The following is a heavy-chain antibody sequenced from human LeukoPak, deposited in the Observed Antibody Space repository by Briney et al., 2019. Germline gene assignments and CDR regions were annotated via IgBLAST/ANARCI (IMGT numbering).Heavy chain of an antibody. CDR3: ARDIRWEPGP. CDR1: GFSFGSYW. Sequence: GGSLRLSWAASGFSFGSYWMSWVRQAPGNGLEWVGKIKQDGSEKYYVDSGKDRLTMSRDNAKNSLYLQMNSLRAEDTAIYYCARDIRWEPGPWGQGTLVTVSS. J-gene: IGHJ5*02. CDR2: IKQDGSEK. V-gene: IGHV3-7*01. D-gene: IGHD1-26*01.